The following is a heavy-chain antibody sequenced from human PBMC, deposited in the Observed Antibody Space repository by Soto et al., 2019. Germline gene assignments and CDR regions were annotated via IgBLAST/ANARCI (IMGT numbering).Heavy chain of an antibody. CDR2: MNPNSGNT. CDR3: ARDTAPEYYYYYYGMDV. V-gene: IGHV1-8*01. J-gene: IGHJ6*02. Sequence: ASVKVSCKASGYTFTSYDINWVRQATGQGLEWMGWMNPNSGNTGYAQKFQGRVTMTRNTSISTAYMELSSLRSEDTAVYYCARDTAPEYYYYYYGMDVWGQGTTVTVSS. CDR1: GYTFTSYD.